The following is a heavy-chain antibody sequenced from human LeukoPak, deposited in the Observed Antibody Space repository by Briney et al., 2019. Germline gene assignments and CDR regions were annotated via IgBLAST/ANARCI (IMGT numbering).Heavy chain of an antibody. D-gene: IGHD6-19*01. V-gene: IGHV4-59*01. J-gene: IGHJ3*02. CDR1: GGSISSYY. CDR3: AGSSGRYGSAFDI. Sequence: PSETLSLTCTVSGGSISSYYWSWIRQPPGKGLEWIGYIYYSGSTNYNPSLKSRVTISVDTSKNQFSLKLSSVTAADTAVYYCAGSSGRYGSAFDIWGQGTMVTVSS. CDR2: IYYSGST.